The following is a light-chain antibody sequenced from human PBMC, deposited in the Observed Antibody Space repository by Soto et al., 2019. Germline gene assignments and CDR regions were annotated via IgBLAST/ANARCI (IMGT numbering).Light chain of an antibody. Sequence: IVFTQSRPTLSLSHGERASRSWWASQSISSSYLAWYQQKPGQAPRLLIYDASSRATGIPARFSGSGSGTDFTLTISSLEPEDFAVYYCQQRSNWPITFGQGTRLEIK. CDR1: QSISSSY. J-gene: IGKJ5*01. CDR2: DAS. V-gene: IGKV3D-20*02. CDR3: QQRSNWPIT.